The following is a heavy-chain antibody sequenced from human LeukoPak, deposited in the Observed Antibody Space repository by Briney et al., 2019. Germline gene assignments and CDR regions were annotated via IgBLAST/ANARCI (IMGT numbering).Heavy chain of an antibody. J-gene: IGHJ4*02. D-gene: IGHD5-12*01. Sequence: ASVKVSCKASGYTFTSYYMHWVRQAPGQGLEWMGIINPSGGSTSYAQKFQGRVTMTRDMSTSTVYMELSSLRSEDTAVYYCARAIVATIYGDYFDYWGQGTLVTVSS. CDR3: ARAIVATIYGDYFDY. CDR2: INPSGGST. V-gene: IGHV1-46*01. CDR1: GYTFTSYY.